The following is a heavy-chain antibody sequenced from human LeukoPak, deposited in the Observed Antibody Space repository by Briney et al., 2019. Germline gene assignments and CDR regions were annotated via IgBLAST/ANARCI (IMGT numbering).Heavy chain of an antibody. CDR2: VHHDGSER. D-gene: IGHD3-22*01. CDR1: GFTVSSFY. Sequence: PGGSLRLSCVASGFTVSSFYMHWVRQAPGKGLEWVAVVHHDGSERYYADSVKGRFTISRDNSKNTLYVQMDSLRVEDTAVYYCATGSGYYYDRWGQGTLVTVSS. CDR3: ATGSGYYYDR. V-gene: IGHV3-33*08. J-gene: IGHJ4*02.